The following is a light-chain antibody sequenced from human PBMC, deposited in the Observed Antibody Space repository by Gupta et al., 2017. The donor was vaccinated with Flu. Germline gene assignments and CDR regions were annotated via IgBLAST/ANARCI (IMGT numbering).Light chain of an antibody. J-gene: IGLJ3*02. V-gene: IGLV2-14*01. CDR2: EVS. CDR3: SSYTSSSSWV. CDR1: SSDVGGYNY. Sequence: QSALTQPASVSGSPGQSITISCTGTSSDVGGYNYVSWYQQHPGKAPKLMIYEVSNRPSGVSNRFSGSKSGNTASLTISGLQAEDEADYYGSSYTSSSSWVVGGGTKLTVL.